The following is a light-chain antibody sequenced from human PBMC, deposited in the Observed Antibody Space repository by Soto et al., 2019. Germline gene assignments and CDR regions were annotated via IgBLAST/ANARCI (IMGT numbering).Light chain of an antibody. J-gene: IGKJ4*01. V-gene: IGKV3-11*01. CDR1: QSVSNN. CDR3: QQRSNWPLT. Sequence: EIVMTQSPATLSLSPGERATPSCRASQSVSNNLAWYQQKPGQAPRLLIHGASTRATGIPARFSGSGSGTDFTLTIRSLEPEDFAIYYCQQRSNWPLTFGGGTKVDIK. CDR2: GAS.